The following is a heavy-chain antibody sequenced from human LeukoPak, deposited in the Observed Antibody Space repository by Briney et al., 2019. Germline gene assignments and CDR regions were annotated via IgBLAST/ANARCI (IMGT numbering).Heavy chain of an antibody. CDR3: ARERDELRYYYHYYYMDV. CDR1: GGSISSYY. V-gene: IGHV4-4*07. CDR2: IYTSGST. J-gene: IGHJ6*03. Sequence: PSETLSLTCTVSGGSISSYYWSWIRQPAGKGLEWIGRIYTSGSTNYNPSLKSRVTMSVDTSKNQFSPKLSSVTAADTAVYYCARERDELRYYYHYYYMDVWGKGTTVTVSS. D-gene: IGHD1-7*01.